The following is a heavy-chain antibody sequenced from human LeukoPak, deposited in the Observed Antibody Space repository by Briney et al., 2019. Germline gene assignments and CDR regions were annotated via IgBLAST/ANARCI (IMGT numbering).Heavy chain of an antibody. V-gene: IGHV4-59*01. CDR1: GGSISSYY. J-gene: IGHJ4*02. Sequence: ASETLSLTCTVSGGSISSYYWNWIRQPPGKGLEWIGYIYYSGSTNYNPSLKSRVTISVDTSKNQFSLKLSSVTAADTAVYYCARDGGYSGYDYGGYFDYWGQGTLVTVSS. D-gene: IGHD5-12*01. CDR2: IYYSGST. CDR3: ARDGGYSGYDYGGYFDY.